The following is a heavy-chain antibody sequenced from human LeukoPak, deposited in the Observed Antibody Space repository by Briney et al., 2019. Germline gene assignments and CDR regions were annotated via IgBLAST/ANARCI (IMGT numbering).Heavy chain of an antibody. CDR3: ARLGYCSSTSCYFWNDYYYMDV. Sequence: PGGSLRLSCAASGFTFSSYSMNWVRQAPGKGLEWVSYISSSGSTIYYADSVKGRFTISRDNAKNSLYLQMNSLRAEDTAVYYCARLGYCSSTSCYFWNDYYYMDVWGKGTTVTISS. CDR1: GFTFSSYS. J-gene: IGHJ6*03. D-gene: IGHD2-2*01. CDR2: ISSSGSTI. V-gene: IGHV3-48*04.